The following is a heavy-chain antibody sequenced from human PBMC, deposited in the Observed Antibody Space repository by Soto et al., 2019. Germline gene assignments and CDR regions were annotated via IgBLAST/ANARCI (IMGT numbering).Heavy chain of an antibody. D-gene: IGHD3-10*01. CDR1: GFSLSTSGVG. V-gene: IGHV2-5*02. Sequence: QITLKESGPTLVKPTQTLTLTCTFSGFSLSTSGVGVGWIRQPPGKALEWLALIYWDDDKRYSPSLKSRLTITKDTSKNHVVLTMTNMDPVDTATYYCAHSLRGVREVIEEDAFDIWGQGTMVTVSS. CDR2: IYWDDDK. J-gene: IGHJ3*02. CDR3: AHSLRGVREVIEEDAFDI.